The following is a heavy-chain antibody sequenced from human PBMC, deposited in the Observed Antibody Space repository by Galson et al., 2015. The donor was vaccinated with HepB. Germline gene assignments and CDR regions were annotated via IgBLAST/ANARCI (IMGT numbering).Heavy chain of an antibody. CDR2: IDPSGGST. J-gene: IGHJ4*02. CDR3: VRSQLTTQRRTLGF. CDR1: GYSFTSFY. D-gene: IGHD4-11*01. Sequence: VKVSCKASGYSFTSFYLHWVRPTPGHGLEWMAIIDPSGGSTSYTQKLQGRITVTRDTSTSTVYMEMRSLRSEDTAIYYCVRSQLTTQRRTLGFWGQGTLVTVSS. V-gene: IGHV1-46*04.